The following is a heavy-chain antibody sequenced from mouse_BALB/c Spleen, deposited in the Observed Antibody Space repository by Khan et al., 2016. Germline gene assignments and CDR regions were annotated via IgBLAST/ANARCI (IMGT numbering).Heavy chain of an antibody. J-gene: IGHJ2*01. CDR1: GYSFTGYY. D-gene: IGHD2-10*01. CDR3: ARTVLLPACFDY. V-gene: IGHV1-26*01. Sequence: VQLQQSGPDLVKPGASVKISCKASGYSFTGYYIHWVKQSHGKSLEWIGRVNPNNGGTSYNQKFKDKAIVTVDKSSSTAYMELRSLTSEDSAVYSCARTVLLPACFDYWGQGTTLTVSS. CDR2: VNPNNGGT.